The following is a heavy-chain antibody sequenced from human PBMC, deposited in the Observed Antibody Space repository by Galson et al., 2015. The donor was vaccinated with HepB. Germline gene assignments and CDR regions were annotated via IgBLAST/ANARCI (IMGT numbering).Heavy chain of an antibody. V-gene: IGHV1-69*01. J-gene: IGHJ3*02. D-gene: IGHD2-2*01. CDR2: IIPIFGTA. CDR3: ARGRGLVVPAAMVAFDI. Sequence: VKVSCKASGGTFSSYAISWVRQAPGQGLEWMGGIIPIFGTANYAQKFQGRVTITADESTSTAYMELSSLRSEDTAVYYCARGRGLVVPAAMVAFDIWGQGTMVTVSS. CDR1: GGTFSSYA.